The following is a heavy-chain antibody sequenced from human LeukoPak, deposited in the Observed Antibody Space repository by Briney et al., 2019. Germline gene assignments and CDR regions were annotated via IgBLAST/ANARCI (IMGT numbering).Heavy chain of an antibody. D-gene: IGHD3-3*01. J-gene: IGHJ6*03. Sequence: GGPLRLSCAASGFTFSSYGMHWVRQAPGKGLEWVAFIRYDGSNKYYADSVKGRFTISRDNSKNTLYLQMNSLRAEDTAVYYCAKDQEKNFGVVTYYYYYYMDVWGKGTTVTVSS. CDR1: GFTFSSYG. CDR3: AKDQEKNFGVVTYYYYYYMDV. V-gene: IGHV3-30*02. CDR2: IRYDGSNK.